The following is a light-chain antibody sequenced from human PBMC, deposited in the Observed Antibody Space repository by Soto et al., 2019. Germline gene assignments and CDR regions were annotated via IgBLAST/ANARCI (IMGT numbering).Light chain of an antibody. CDR1: KLGDKY. CDR2: QDS. J-gene: IGLJ2*01. CDR3: QAWDSSTYVV. V-gene: IGLV3-1*01. Sequence: SYELTQPPSVSVSPGQTASITCFGDKLGDKYACWYQQKPGQSPVLVIYQDSKRPSGIPERFSGSNSGNTATLTISGTQAMDEADYYCQAWDSSTYVVFGGGTKVTVL.